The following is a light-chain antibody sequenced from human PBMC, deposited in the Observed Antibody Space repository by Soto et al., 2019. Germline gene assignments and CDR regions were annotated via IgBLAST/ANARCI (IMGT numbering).Light chain of an antibody. V-gene: IGKV1-17*01. CDR2: SAS. CDR3: LQHTTYPWS. Sequence: DIQMTQSPSSLSASVGDRVTIACRASQGIRDDLGWFQQKPGKAPKRLIYSASSLQSGVPSRFSGSGSGSEFTLTISSLQPEDIATYYCLQHTTYPWSFGQGTKVEIK. J-gene: IGKJ1*01. CDR1: QGIRDD.